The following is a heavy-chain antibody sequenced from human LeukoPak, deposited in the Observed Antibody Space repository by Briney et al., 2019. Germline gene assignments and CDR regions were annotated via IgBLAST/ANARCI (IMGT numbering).Heavy chain of an antibody. CDR2: IYYSGST. Sequence: SETLSLTCTVSGGSISSYYWSWIRQPPGKGLEWIGYIYYSGSTNYNPSLKSRVTISVDTSKNQFSLKLSSVTAADTAVYYCARHLSTSYGVGAWFDPWGQGTLVTVSS. CDR3: ARHLSTSYGVGAWFDP. V-gene: IGHV4-59*08. D-gene: IGHD4-17*01. CDR1: GGSISSYY. J-gene: IGHJ5*02.